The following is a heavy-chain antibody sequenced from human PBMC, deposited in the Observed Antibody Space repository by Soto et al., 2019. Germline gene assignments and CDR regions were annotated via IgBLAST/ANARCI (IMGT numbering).Heavy chain of an antibody. J-gene: IGHJ3*02. D-gene: IGHD2-21*01. CDR3: ASENCGGDCYSAYDAFDI. CDR1: GYTFTSYA. V-gene: IGHV1-69*13. CDR2: IIPIFGTA. Sequence: SVKVSCKASGYTFTSYAISWVRQAPGQGLEWMGGIIPIFGTANYAQKFQGRVTITADESTSTAYMELSSLRSEDTAVYYCASENCGGDCYSAYDAFDIWGQGTMVTVSS.